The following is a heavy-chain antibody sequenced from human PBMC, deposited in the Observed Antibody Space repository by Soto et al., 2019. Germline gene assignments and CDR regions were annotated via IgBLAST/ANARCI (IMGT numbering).Heavy chain of an antibody. CDR3: TRAPPVFNTATGPRSAFDI. Sequence: GGSLRLSCTASGFTFGDYAMSWVRQAPGKGLEWVGFIRSKAYGGTTEYAASVKGRFTISRDDSKSIAYLQMNSLKTEDTAVYYCTRAPPVFNTATGPRSAFDIWGQGTMVTGSS. CDR2: IRSKAYGGTT. D-gene: IGHD6-25*01. J-gene: IGHJ3*02. V-gene: IGHV3-49*04. CDR1: GFTFGDYA.